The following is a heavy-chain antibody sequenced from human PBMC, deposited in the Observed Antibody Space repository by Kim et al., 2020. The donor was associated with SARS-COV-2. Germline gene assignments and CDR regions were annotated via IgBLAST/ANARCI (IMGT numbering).Heavy chain of an antibody. D-gene: IGHD6-13*01. J-gene: IGHJ5*02. V-gene: IGHV1-3*01. CDR3: ASARQQLDWFDP. Sequence: ASVKVSCKASGYTFTSYAMHWVRQAPGQRLEWMGWINAGNGNTKYSQKFQGRVTITRDTSASTAYMELSSLRSEDTAVYYCASARQQLDWFDPWGQGTLVTVSS. CDR1: GYTFTSYA. CDR2: INAGNGNT.